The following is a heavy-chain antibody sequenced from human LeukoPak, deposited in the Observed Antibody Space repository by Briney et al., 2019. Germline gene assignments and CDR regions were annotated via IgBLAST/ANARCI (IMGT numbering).Heavy chain of an antibody. CDR3: AKGARRAAAGTNYFDY. CDR2: IWYDGSNK. V-gene: IGHV3-33*06. CDR1: GFTFNDYY. Sequence: GGSLRLSCAASGFTFNDYYMSWIRQAPGKGLEWVTVIWYDGSNKYYADSVKGRFTISRDNSKNTLYLQMNSLRAEDTAVYYCAKGARRAAAGTNYFDYWGQGTLVTVSS. J-gene: IGHJ4*02. D-gene: IGHD6-13*01.